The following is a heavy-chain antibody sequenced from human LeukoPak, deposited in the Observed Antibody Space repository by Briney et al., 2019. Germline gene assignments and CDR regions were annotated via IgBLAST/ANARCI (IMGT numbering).Heavy chain of an antibody. V-gene: IGHV3-21*01. D-gene: IGHD3-22*01. CDR3: ARDPGDYDSSGYEFDY. CDR2: ISSSSSYI. J-gene: IGHJ4*02. CDR1: GFTFSSYS. Sequence: PGGALRLSCAASGFTFSSYSMNWVRQAPGKGLEWVSSISSSSSYIYYADSVKGRFTISRDNAKNSLYLQMNSLRAEDTAVYYCARDPGDYDSSGYEFDYWGQGTLVTVSS.